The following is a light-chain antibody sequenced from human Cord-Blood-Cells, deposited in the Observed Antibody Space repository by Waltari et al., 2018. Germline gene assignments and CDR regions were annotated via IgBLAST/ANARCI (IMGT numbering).Light chain of an antibody. CDR1: QGISNY. Sequence: DIQMTQSPSSLSASVGARVPITCRASQGISNYLAWYQQKPGKVPTLLIYAASTLQSGVPSRFSGSGSGTDFTLTISSLQPEDVATYYCQKYNSAPWTFGQGTKVEIK. V-gene: IGKV1-27*01. CDR3: QKYNSAPWT. J-gene: IGKJ1*01. CDR2: AAS.